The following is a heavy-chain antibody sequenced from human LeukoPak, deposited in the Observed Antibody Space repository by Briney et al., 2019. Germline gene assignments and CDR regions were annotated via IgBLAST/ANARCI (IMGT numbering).Heavy chain of an antibody. V-gene: IGHV3-23*01. CDR3: ARSLNGLYRGLDF. CDR1: GFSFNSYA. Sequence: GGSLRLSCAASGFSFNSYAMNWVRQAPGKGLEWVSVISSTGATTYYAASVKGRFTISRDNSKSTLYLQMDALRADDTAVYYCARSLNGLYRGLDFWGQGTLVTVSS. D-gene: IGHD2-8*01. J-gene: IGHJ4*02. CDR2: ISSTGATT.